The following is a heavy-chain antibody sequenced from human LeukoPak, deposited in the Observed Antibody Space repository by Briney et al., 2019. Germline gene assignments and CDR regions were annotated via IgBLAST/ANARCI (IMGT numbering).Heavy chain of an antibody. J-gene: IGHJ6*03. V-gene: IGHV1-69*06. CDR2: IIPIFGTA. CDR1: GYTFTSYA. Sequence: ASVKVSCKASGYTFTSYAMNWVRQAPGQGLEWMGGIIPIFGTANYAQKFQVRVTITADKSTSTAYMELSSLRSEDTAVYYCARGSSPRAVRGEPISYYYYMAVWGKGTTVTVSS. CDR3: ARGSSPRAVRGEPISYYYYMAV. D-gene: IGHD3-10*01.